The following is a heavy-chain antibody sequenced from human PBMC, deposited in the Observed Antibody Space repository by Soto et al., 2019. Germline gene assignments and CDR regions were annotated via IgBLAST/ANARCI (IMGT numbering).Heavy chain of an antibody. CDR1: GFTFSSYA. CDR3: AREAISRWYRVGITADFDY. D-gene: IGHD6-13*01. V-gene: IGHV3-30-3*01. J-gene: IGHJ4*02. Sequence: QPGGSLRLSCAASGFTFSSYAMHWVRQAPGKGLEWVAVISYDGSNKYYADSVKGRLTISRDNSKNTLYLQMNSLRAEDTAVYYCAREAISRWYRVGITADFDYWGQGTLVTVSS. CDR2: ISYDGSNK.